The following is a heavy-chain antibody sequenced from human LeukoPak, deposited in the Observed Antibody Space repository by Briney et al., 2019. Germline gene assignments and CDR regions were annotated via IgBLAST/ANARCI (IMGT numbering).Heavy chain of an antibody. J-gene: IGHJ5*02. CDR1: GGSFSGYY. CDR3: ARYGDYAEGFDP. V-gene: IGHV4-34*01. D-gene: IGHD4-17*01. Sequence: PSETLSLTCAVYGGSFSGYYWSWIRQPPGKGLEWIGEINHSGSTNYNPSLKSRVTISVDTSKNQFSLKLSSVTAADTAVYYCARYGDYAEGFDPWGQGTLVTVSS. CDR2: INHSGST.